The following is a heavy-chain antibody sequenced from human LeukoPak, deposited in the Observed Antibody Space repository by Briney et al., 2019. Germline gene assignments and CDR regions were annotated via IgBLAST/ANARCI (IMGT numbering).Heavy chain of an antibody. CDR1: GGSFSGYY. CDR3: ARGDVTMVRGVILS. J-gene: IGHJ1*01. V-gene: IGHV4-34*01. CDR2: INHSGNT. D-gene: IGHD3-10*01. Sequence: SETLSLTCAVYGGSFSGYYRSWIRQPPGKGLEWIGEINHSGNTNYNPSLKSRVTISVDKSKNQFSLKLSSVTAADTAVYYCARGDVTMVRGVILSWGQGTLVTVSS.